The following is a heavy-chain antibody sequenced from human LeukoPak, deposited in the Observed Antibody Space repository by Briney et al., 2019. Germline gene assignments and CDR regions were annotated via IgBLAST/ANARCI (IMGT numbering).Heavy chain of an antibody. CDR1: GFTFSSYD. J-gene: IGHJ4*02. V-gene: IGHV3-13*05. CDR3: AKDADGDYSFYFDY. Sequence: GGSLRLSCAASGFTFSSYDMHWVRQATGKGLEWVSAIGTAGDPYYPGSVKGRFTISRENAKNSLYLQMNSLRAEDTAVYYCAKDADGDYSFYFDYWGQGTLVTVSS. D-gene: IGHD4-17*01. CDR2: IGTAGDP.